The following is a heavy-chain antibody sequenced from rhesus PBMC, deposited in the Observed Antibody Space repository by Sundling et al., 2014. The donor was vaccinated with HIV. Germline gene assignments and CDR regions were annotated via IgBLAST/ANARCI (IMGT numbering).Heavy chain of an antibody. D-gene: IGHD4-23*01. Sequence: QVQLQESGPGLVKPSETLSLTCAVSGGSINSSNWWSWIRQPPGKGLEWIGNIYGNSAHTYYNPSLKNRVTISKDTSKNQFSLKLTSVTAADTAVYYCAREPDYEYSEPYYWGQGVLVTVSS. V-gene: IGHV4-65*02. CDR2: IYGNSAHT. CDR3: AREPDYEYSEPYY. J-gene: IGHJ4*01. CDR1: GGSINSSNW.